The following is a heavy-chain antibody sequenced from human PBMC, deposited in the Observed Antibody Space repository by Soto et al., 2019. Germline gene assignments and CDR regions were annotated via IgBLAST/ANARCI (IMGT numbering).Heavy chain of an antibody. CDR2: MNPNSGNT. D-gene: IGHD3-16*02. V-gene: IGHV1-8*01. CDR1: GYTFTSYD. J-gene: IGHJ4*02. CDR3: ARRGYDYIWGSYRYQVDY. Sequence: QVQLVQSGAEVKKPGASVKVSCKASGYTFTSYDINWVRQATGQGLEWIGWMNPNSGNTGYAQKFQGRVTLTRNTSISTAYMELSRLRSEDTAVYYCARRGYDYIWGSYRYQVDYWGQGTLVTVSS.